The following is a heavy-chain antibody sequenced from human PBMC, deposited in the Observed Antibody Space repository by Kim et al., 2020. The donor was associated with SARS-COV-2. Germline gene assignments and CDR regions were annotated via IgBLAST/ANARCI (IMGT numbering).Heavy chain of an antibody. CDR2: IYYSGST. D-gene: IGHD3-10*01. CDR1: GGSISSSSYY. V-gene: IGHV4-39*07. CDR3: ASDEGTYGSGTLYGSPSV. J-gene: IGHJ6*01. Sequence: SETLSLTCTVSGGSISSSSYYWGWIRQPPGKGLEWIGSIYYSGSTYYNPSLKSRVTISVDTSKNQFSLKLSSVTAADTAVYYCASDEGTYGSGTLYGSPSVWGQGTKVTVSS.